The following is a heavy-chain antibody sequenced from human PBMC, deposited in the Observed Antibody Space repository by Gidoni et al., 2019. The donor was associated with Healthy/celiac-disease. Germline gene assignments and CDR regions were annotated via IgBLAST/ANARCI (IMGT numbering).Heavy chain of an antibody. CDR1: GFTFRRYW. CDR2: IKQDGSEK. D-gene: IGHD2-2*02. Sequence: EVQLVESGGGLVQPGGSLRLSCAASGFTFRRYWMSWVRQAPGKGLEWVANIKQDGSEKYYVDSVKGRFTISRDNAKNSLYLQMNSLRAEDTAVYYCARDGVVPAAIDYYGMDVWGQGTTVTVSS. CDR3: ARDGVVPAAIDYYGMDV. V-gene: IGHV3-7*01. J-gene: IGHJ6*02.